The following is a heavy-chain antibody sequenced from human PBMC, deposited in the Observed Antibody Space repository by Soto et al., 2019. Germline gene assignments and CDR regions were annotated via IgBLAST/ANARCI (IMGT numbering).Heavy chain of an antibody. Sequence: SETLSLTCTVSGGSISSYYWSWIRQPPGKGLEWIGYIYYSGSTNYNPSLKSRVTISVDTSKNQFSLKLSSVTAADTAVYYCARAKLDWLLQPYYFDYWGQGTLVTVSS. CDR1: GGSISSYY. D-gene: IGHD3-9*01. J-gene: IGHJ4*02. CDR2: IYYSGST. V-gene: IGHV4-59*08. CDR3: ARAKLDWLLQPYYFDY.